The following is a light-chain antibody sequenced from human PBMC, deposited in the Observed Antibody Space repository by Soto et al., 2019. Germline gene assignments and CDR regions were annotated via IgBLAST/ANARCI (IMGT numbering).Light chain of an antibody. Sequence: NFMLTQPHSVSESPGKTVTISCTGSSGSIASNYVQWYQQRPGSAPTTVIYEDTQRPSGVPDRFSGSIDSSSNSASLTISGLKTEDEADYYCQSYDSRSHGVIFGGGTKLTVL. V-gene: IGLV6-57*02. CDR2: EDT. CDR3: QSYDSRSHGVI. J-gene: IGLJ2*01. CDR1: SGSIASNY.